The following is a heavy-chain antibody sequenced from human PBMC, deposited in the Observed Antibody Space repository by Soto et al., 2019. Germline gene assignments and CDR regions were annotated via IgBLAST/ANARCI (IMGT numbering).Heavy chain of an antibody. J-gene: IGHJ3*02. CDR3: AVYQLHVRDAFDI. V-gene: IGHV1-3*01. Sequence: GASVKVSCKASGYTFTSYAMHWVRQAPGQRLEWMGWINAGNGNTKYSQKFQGRVTITRDTSASTAYMELSSLRSEDTAVYYCAVYQLHVRDAFDIWGQGTMVTVSS. CDR2: INAGNGNT. D-gene: IGHD2-2*01. CDR1: GYTFTSYA.